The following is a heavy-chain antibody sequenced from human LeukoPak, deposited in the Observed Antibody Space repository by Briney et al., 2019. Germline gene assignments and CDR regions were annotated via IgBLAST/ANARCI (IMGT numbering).Heavy chain of an antibody. D-gene: IGHD3/OR15-3a*01. J-gene: IGHJ6*02. CDR1: GFTFSSYG. CDR3: ARDGSSFWTFSKIYGMDV. V-gene: IGHV3-33*01. Sequence: GRSLRLSCAASGFTFSSYGMHWVRQAPGKGLEWVAVIWYDGSNKYHADSVKGRFTISRDNSKNTLYLQMNSLRAEDTAVYYCARDGSSFWTFSKIYGMDVWGQGTTVTVSS. CDR2: IWYDGSNK.